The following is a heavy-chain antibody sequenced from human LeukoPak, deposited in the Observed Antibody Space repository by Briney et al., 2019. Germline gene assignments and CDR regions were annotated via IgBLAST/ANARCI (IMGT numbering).Heavy chain of an antibody. CDR1: GFTFSSYG. J-gene: IGHJ4*02. CDR3: AKMAIGYCSSTSCPDY. D-gene: IGHD2-2*01. V-gene: IGHV3-30*18. Sequence: GGSLRLSCAASGFTFSSYGMHWVRQAPGKGLEWVAVISYDGSNKYYADSVKGRFTISRDNSKNTLYLQMNSLRAEDTAVYYCAKMAIGYCSSTSCPDYWGQETLVTVSS. CDR2: ISYDGSNK.